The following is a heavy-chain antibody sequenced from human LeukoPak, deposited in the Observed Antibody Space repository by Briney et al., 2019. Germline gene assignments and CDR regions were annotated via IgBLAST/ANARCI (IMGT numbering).Heavy chain of an antibody. Sequence: GGSLRLSCAASGFTFSSYWMSWVRQAPGKGLEWVANIKQDGSEKYYVDSVKGRFTISRDNAKNSLYLQMNSLRAEDTAVYYCARNYGSGSYYMFDYWGQGTLVTVSS. CDR2: IKQDGSEK. CDR1: GFTFSSYW. V-gene: IGHV3-7*01. CDR3: ARNYGSGSYYMFDY. J-gene: IGHJ4*02. D-gene: IGHD3-10*01.